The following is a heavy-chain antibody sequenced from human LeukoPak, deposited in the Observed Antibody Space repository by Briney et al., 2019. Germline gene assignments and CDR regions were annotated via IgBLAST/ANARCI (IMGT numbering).Heavy chain of an antibody. D-gene: IGHD7-27*01. V-gene: IGHV4-30-4*08. Sequence: PSETLSLTCTVSGGSISSGDYYWRWIRQPPGKGLEWIGYIYYSGSTYYNPSLKSRVTISVYTSKNQFSLKLSSVTAADTAVYYCARDGAALGIPNWFDPWGQGALVTVSS. CDR3: ARDGAALGIPNWFDP. J-gene: IGHJ5*02. CDR2: IYYSGST. CDR1: GGSISSGDYY.